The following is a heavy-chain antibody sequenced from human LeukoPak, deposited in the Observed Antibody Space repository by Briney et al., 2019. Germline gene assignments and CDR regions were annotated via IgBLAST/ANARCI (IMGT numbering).Heavy chain of an antibody. D-gene: IGHD3-10*01. CDR2: IYYSGST. V-gene: IGHV4-61*01. Sequence: SETLSLTCTVSGGSVSSGSYYWSWIRQPPGKGLEWIGYIYYSGSTNYNPSLKSRVTISVDTSKNQFSLKLSSVTAADTAVYYCARERITMVRGVILTLYFDYWGQGTLVTVSS. CDR3: ARERITMVRGVILTLYFDY. CDR1: GGSVSSGSYY. J-gene: IGHJ4*02.